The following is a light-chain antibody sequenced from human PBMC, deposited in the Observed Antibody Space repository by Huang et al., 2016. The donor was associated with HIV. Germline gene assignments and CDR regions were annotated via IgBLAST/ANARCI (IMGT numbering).Light chain of an antibody. CDR1: QGISNY. CDR3: QEYYSAPYT. V-gene: IGKV1-27*01. CDR2: GAS. Sequence: DIQMTQSPSPLSPTIGDRVTITCRASQGISNYLAGYQQNPGKVPKLLIYGASTLQARGPARFRGSGSGTDFTLTISSLQPEDVATYYCQEYYSAPYTFGQGTKLEIK. J-gene: IGKJ2*01.